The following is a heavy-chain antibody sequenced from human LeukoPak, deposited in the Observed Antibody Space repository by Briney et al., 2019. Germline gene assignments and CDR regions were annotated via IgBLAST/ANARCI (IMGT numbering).Heavy chain of an antibody. D-gene: IGHD2-2*01. Sequence: SETLSLTCTVSGGSISSYYWSWIRQPPGKGLEWIGYIYYSGSTNYNPSLKSRVTIPVDTSKNQFSLKLSSVTAADTAVYYCARVGGVVVPAAIPPYYYGMDVWGQGTTVTVSS. V-gene: IGHV4-59*01. CDR3: ARVGGVVVPAAIPPYYYGMDV. CDR1: GGSISSYY. J-gene: IGHJ6*02. CDR2: IYYSGST.